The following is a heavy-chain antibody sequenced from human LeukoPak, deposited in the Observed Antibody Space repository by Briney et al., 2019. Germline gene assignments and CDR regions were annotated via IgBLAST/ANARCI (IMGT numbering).Heavy chain of an antibody. CDR3: ARHAQMVYATKYYYYYMDV. CDR2: IHDSGST. CDR1: GGSISSYY. Sequence: PPETLSLTCTVSGGSISSYYWSWIRQPPGKGLEWIGYIHDSGSTNYNPSLKSRVTISVDTSKNQFSLKLNSMTAADTAVYYCARHAQMVYATKYYYYYMDVWGKGTTVTVSS. J-gene: IGHJ6*03. D-gene: IGHD2-8*01. V-gene: IGHV4-59*08.